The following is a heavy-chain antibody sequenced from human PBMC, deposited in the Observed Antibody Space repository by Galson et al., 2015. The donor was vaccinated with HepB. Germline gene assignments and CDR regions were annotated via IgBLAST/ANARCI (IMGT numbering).Heavy chain of an antibody. Sequence: SLRLSCAGSGFIFSGYAMNWVRQAPGKGLEWVAAISRTSSYIYYAESVKGRFTISRDNAKDSVYLQMNSLRADDTAVYYCGRDERRCGSSILSCYPSDYGGQGTLVTV. V-gene: IGHV3-21*01. J-gene: IGHJ4*01. CDR2: ISRTSSYI. CDR1: GFIFSGYA. CDR3: GRDERRCGSSILSCYPSDY. D-gene: IGHD2-2*01.